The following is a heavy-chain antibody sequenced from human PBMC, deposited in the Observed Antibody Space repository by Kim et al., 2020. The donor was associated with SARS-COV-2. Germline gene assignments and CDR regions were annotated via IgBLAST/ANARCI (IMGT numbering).Heavy chain of an antibody. V-gene: IGHV4-34*01. CDR3: ARVHLQDAFDI. Sequence: SETLSLTCAVYGGSFSGYYWSWIRQPPGKGLEWIGEINHSGSTNYNPSLKSRVTISVDTSKNQFSLKLSSVTAADTAVYYCARVHLQDAFDIWGQGTMVTVSS. J-gene: IGHJ3*02. CDR2: INHSGST. D-gene: IGHD1-1*01. CDR1: GGSFSGYY.